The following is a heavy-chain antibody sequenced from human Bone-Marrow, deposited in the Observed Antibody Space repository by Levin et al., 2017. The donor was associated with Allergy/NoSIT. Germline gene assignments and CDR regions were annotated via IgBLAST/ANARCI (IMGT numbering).Heavy chain of an antibody. CDR3: ARSSVGGSGQWLVLGNHDAFDI. D-gene: IGHD6-19*01. CDR2: IWYDGSNK. CDR1: GFTFSSYG. V-gene: IGHV3-33*01. J-gene: IGHJ3*02. Sequence: GGSLRLSCAASGFTFSSYGMHWVRQAPGKGLEWVAVIWYDGSNKYYADSVKGRFTISRDNSKNTLYLQMNSLRAEDTAVYYCARSSVGGSGQWLVLGNHDAFDIWGQGTMVTVSS.